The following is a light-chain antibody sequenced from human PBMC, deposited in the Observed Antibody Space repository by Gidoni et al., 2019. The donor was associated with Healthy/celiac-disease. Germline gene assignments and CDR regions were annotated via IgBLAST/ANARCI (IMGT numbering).Light chain of an antibody. CDR2: DAS. V-gene: IGKV3-11*01. J-gene: IGKJ1*01. CDR3: QQRSKWWT. Sequence: EIVFTHSPATLSLSPGERATLSCRPSQSFSSYLACYQQKPGQAPRLLIYDASNRATSIPPRCSGSGSRTDITLTISSLEHEDVAVYYCQQRSKWWTFGQGTKVEIK. CDR1: QSFSSY.